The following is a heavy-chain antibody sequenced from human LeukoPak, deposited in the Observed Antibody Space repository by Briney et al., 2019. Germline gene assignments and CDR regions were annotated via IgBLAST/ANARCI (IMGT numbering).Heavy chain of an antibody. CDR2: ISAYNGNT. Sequence: ASVKVSCKASGYTFTSYGISWVRQAPGQGLEWMGWISAYNGNTNYAQKLQGRVTMTTDTSTSTAYMELRSLRSDDTAVYYCARDSSGWPLPDAFDIWGQGTMVTVSS. J-gene: IGHJ3*02. D-gene: IGHD6-19*01. CDR3: ARDSSGWPLPDAFDI. V-gene: IGHV1-18*01. CDR1: GYTFTSYG.